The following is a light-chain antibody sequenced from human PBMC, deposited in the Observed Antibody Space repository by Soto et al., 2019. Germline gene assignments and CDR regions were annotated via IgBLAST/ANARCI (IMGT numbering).Light chain of an antibody. CDR3: QQYYDWPIT. J-gene: IGKJ5*01. CDR1: QSVSNN. CDR2: AAS. V-gene: IGKV3-15*01. Sequence: EIVLTQSPGTLSLSPGERATLSCRASQSVSNNYLAWCQQKPGQAPRLLIYAASTRAAGIPARFSGSGSGTDFTLTISSLQSEDFAIYYCQQYYDWPITFGQGTRLEI.